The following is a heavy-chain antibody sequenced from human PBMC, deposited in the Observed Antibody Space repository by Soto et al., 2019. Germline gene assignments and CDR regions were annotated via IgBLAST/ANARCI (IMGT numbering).Heavy chain of an antibody. Sequence: PGESLKISCKASGYNFTAYWIGWVRQMPGKGLEWMGLIYPGDSDTRYSPSFQAQVTISADKSLSIAYLQWSSLRASDTAMYYCARHNLRNAFEIWGRGTMVTVSS. J-gene: IGHJ3*02. D-gene: IGHD4-17*01. CDR1: GYNFTAYW. V-gene: IGHV5-51*01. CDR3: ARHNLRNAFEI. CDR2: IYPGDSDT.